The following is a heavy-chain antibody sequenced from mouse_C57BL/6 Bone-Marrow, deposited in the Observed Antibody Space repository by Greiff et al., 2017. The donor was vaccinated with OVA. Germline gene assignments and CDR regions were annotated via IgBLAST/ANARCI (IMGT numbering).Heavy chain of an antibody. V-gene: IGHV1-59*01. Sequence: VQLQQPGAELVRPGTSVKLSCKASGYTFTSYWMHWVKQRPGQGLEWIGVIDPSDSYTNYNQKFKGKATLTVDTSSSTAYMQLSSLTSEDSAVYYCARWVDYWGQGTTLTVSS. CDR1: GYTFTSYW. J-gene: IGHJ2*01. CDR2: IDPSDSYT. CDR3: ARWVDY.